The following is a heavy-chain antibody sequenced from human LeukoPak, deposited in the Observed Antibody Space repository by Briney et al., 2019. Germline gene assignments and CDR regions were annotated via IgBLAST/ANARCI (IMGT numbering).Heavy chain of an antibody. D-gene: IGHD7-27*01. CDR3: ARRPSWGELGTYYDY. V-gene: IGHV3-11*04. CDR1: GFTFSDYY. Sequence: GGSLRLSCAASGFTFSDYYMSWIRQAPGQALVWISFISGSGASIQNANSVKGRFTISRDNAKNSLYLQMSGLRAEDTAVYYCARRPSWGELGTYYDYWGQGTLVAVSS. CDR2: ISGSGASI. J-gene: IGHJ4*02.